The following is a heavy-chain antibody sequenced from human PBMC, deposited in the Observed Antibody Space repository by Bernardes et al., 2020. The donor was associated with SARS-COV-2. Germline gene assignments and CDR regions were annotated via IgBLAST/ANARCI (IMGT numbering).Heavy chain of an antibody. CDR2: VYYTGST. D-gene: IGHD3-10*01. CDR3: ARSRGGAYQMDV. Sequence: SETLSLTCTVSGGSISSYYWSWIRRPPGKGLEWIGFVYYTGSTNYNPSLKSRVTISVDISNNQFSLKLSSVTTADMGVYYCARSRGGAYQMDVWGKGTTVTFSS. V-gene: IGHV4-59*01. J-gene: IGHJ6*03. CDR1: GGSISSYY.